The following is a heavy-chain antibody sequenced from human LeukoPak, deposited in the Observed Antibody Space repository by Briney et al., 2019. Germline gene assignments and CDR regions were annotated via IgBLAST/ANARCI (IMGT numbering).Heavy chain of an antibody. D-gene: IGHD2-2*01. CDR2: IYYSGST. V-gene: IGHV4-39*07. Sequence: PSETLSLTCTVSGGSISSSSYHWGWIRQPPGKGLEWIGSIYYSGSTYYNPSLKSRVTISVDTSKNQFSLKLSSVTAADTAVYYCARSPVYCSSTSCYYYYYMDVWGKGTTVTVSS. J-gene: IGHJ6*03. CDR3: ARSPVYCSSTSCYYYYYMDV. CDR1: GGSISSSSYH.